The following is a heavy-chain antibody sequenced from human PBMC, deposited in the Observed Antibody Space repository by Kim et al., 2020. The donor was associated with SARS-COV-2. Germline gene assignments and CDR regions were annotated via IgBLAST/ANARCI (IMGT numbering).Heavy chain of an antibody. CDR3: ARNVWGRKCFDL. CDR2: TYYRSKWYN. Sequence: SQTLSLTCAISGDSVSSNTAVWSWIRLSPSRGLEWLGRTYYRSKWYNDYAISVKSRITINSDTSKNQFSLQLNSVTPEDTAVYYCARNVWGRKCFDLWGRGTLVTVSS. CDR1: GDSVSSNTAV. J-gene: IGHJ2*01. D-gene: IGHD3-16*01. V-gene: IGHV6-1*01.